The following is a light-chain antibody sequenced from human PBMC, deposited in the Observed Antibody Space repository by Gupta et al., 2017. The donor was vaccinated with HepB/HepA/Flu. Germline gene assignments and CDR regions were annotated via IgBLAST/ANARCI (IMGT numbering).Light chain of an antibody. Sequence: QFALTQPASMSGSPGQSITISCTGTSSDVGGYNYVSWYQQHPGKAPKLMIYDVSNRPSGVSNRFSGSKSGNTASLIISGLQAEDEADYYCFSFTSSSTWVFGGGTKLTVL. CDR3: FSFTSSSTWV. V-gene: IGLV2-14*03. CDR1: SSDVGGYNY. CDR2: DVS. J-gene: IGLJ3*02.